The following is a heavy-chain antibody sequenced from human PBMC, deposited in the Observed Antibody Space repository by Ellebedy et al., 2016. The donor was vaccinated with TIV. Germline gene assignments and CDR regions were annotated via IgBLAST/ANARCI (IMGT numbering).Heavy chain of an antibody. Sequence: PGGSLRLSCAASGFSFSSYSMNWVRQAPGKGLEWISYISSSITTIYYADSVKGRFTISSDNAKNSLYLQMDSLTDEDTAVYYCARYHYRTFDPWGQGTLVTVSS. J-gene: IGHJ5*02. V-gene: IGHV3-48*02. CDR2: ISSSITTI. CDR3: ARYHYRTFDP. CDR1: GFSFSSYS. D-gene: IGHD4-11*01.